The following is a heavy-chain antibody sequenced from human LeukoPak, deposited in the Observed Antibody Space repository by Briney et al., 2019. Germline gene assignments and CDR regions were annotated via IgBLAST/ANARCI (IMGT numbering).Heavy chain of an antibody. V-gene: IGHV3-43D*03. CDR2: ISWDGGST. CDR1: GFTFDDYA. J-gene: IGHJ6*02. D-gene: IGHD6-13*01. CDR3: AKATIAAADYYYGMDV. Sequence: GGSLRLSCAASGFTFDDYAMHWVRQAPGKGLEWVSLISWDGGSTYYADSVKGRLTISRDNSKNSLYLQMNSLRAEDTALYYCAKATIAAADYYYGMDVWGQGTTVTVSS.